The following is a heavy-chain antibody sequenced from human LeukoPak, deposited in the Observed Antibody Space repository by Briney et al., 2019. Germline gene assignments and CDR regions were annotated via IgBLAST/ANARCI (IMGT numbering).Heavy chain of an antibody. D-gene: IGHD3-10*01. CDR3: ARRGSGKYFDQ. J-gene: IGHJ4*02. Sequence: PSETLSLTCTVSGYSISSGYYWGWIRQPPGKGLEWIGYIYYSGNTNYDPSLKSRGTISVDTSKNQFSLKLSSVTAADTAVYYCARRGSGKYFDQWGQGTLVTVSS. CDR2: IYYSGNT. V-gene: IGHV4-38-2*02. CDR1: GYSISSGYY.